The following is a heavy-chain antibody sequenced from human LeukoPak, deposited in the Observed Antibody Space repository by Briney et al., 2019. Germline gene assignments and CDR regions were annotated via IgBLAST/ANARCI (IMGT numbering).Heavy chain of an antibody. Sequence: GGSLRLSCAASGFTVSSNYMSWVRQAPGKGLEWVSVIYSGGSTYYADSVKGRFTISRDNSKNTLYLQMNSLRAEDTAVYYCTRGDCTNGVCQGYFDYWGQGTLVTVSS. CDR3: TRGDCTNGVCQGYFDY. V-gene: IGHV3-66*01. D-gene: IGHD2-8*01. J-gene: IGHJ4*02. CDR1: GFTVSSNY. CDR2: IYSGGST.